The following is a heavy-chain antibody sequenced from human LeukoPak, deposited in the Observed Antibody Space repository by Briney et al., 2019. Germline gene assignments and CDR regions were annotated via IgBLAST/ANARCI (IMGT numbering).Heavy chain of an antibody. J-gene: IGHJ6*03. D-gene: IGHD4/OR15-4a*01. V-gene: IGHV4-61*10. CDR2: IYYLGST. CDR1: GGSISSGSYY. CDR3: ARIGWASRLTHYYYYYYMDV. Sequence: SETLSLTCTVSGGSISSGSYYYSWIRQPAGKGLEWIGYIYYLGSTSYNPSLRSRVTISMDASKNQFSLTLTSVTAADTAVYYCARIGWASRLTHYYYYYYMDVWGKGTTVTVSS.